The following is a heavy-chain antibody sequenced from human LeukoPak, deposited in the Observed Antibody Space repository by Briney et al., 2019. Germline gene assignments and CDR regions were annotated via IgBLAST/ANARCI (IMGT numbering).Heavy chain of an antibody. V-gene: IGHV3-23*01. Sequence: GGSLRLSCAASGFTFSSYAVSWVRQAPGKGLEWVSAISGSGGSTYYADSVKGRLIISRDNSKNTLYLQMNSLRAEDTAVYYCAKSRTGSITYFDYWGQGTLVTVSS. D-gene: IGHD1-1*01. CDR1: GFTFSSYA. CDR2: ISGSGGST. CDR3: AKSRTGSITYFDY. J-gene: IGHJ4*02.